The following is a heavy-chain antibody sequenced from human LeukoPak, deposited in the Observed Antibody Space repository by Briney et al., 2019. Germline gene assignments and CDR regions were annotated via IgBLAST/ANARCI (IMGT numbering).Heavy chain of an antibody. CDR1: GYTFTSYD. CDR2: MNPNSGNT. J-gene: IGHJ5*02. CDR3: ARGAGIAAARFDP. D-gene: IGHD6-13*01. Sequence: ASVKVSCKASGYTFTSYDINWVRQATGQGLEWMGWMNPNSGNTGYAQKFQGRVTMTTDTSTSTAYMELRSLRSDDTAVYYCARGAGIAAARFDPWGQGTLVTVSS. V-gene: IGHV1-8*01.